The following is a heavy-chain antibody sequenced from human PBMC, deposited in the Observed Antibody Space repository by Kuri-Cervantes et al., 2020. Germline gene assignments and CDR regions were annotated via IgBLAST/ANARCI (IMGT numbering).Heavy chain of an antibody. CDR2: ISYDGSNK. CDR3: ASTTQYSSSWHYYYYYGMDV. J-gene: IGHJ6*02. CDR1: GFTFSSYA. Sequence: GESLKISCAASGFTFSSYAMHWVRQAPGKGLEWVAVISYDGSNKYHADSVKGRFTISRDNSKNTLYLQMNSLRAEDTAVYYCASTTQYSSSWHYYYYYGMDVWGQGTTVTVSS. D-gene: IGHD6-13*01. V-gene: IGHV3-30-3*01.